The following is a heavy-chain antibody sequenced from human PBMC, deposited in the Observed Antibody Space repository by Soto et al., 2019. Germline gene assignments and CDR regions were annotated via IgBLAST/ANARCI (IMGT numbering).Heavy chain of an antibody. J-gene: IGHJ4*02. D-gene: IGHD2-15*01. V-gene: IGHV3-23*01. CDR1: GFTFSDHA. CDR3: AIDLWWYTH. Sequence: EVQLLESGGGLVQPGGSLRLSCTASGFTFSDHAMTWVRQAPGKGLEWVSGISGGGSGAYYADSVKGRFTVSRANSKKTLFLQMDSLRAEDTAVYYCAIDLWWYTHWGQGTLVTVSS. CDR2: ISGGGSGA.